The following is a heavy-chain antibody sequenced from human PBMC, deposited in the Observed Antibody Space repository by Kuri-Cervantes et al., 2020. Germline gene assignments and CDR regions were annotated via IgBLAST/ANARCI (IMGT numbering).Heavy chain of an antibody. J-gene: IGHJ6*03. Sequence: GGSLRLSCAASIFSFCDQYMDWVRPAPGKGLEWVSYISSSSSTIYYADSVKGRFTISRDNAKNSLYLQMNSLRAEDTAVYYCARTAVAGIAPGRNYYNYMDVWGKGTTVTVSS. D-gene: IGHD6-19*01. V-gene: IGHV3-48*01. CDR1: IFSFCDQY. CDR2: ISSSSSTI. CDR3: ARTAVAGIAPGRNYYNYMDV.